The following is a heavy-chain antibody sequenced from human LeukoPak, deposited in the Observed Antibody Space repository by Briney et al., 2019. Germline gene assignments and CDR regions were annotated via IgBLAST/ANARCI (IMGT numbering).Heavy chain of an antibody. D-gene: IGHD2-2*01. V-gene: IGHV1-69*04. J-gene: IGHJ1*01. CDR2: IIPILGIA. CDR1: GGTFSSHA. Sequence: ASVKVSCKASGGTFSSHAISWVRQAPGQGLEWMGRIIPILGIANYAQKFQGRVTITADKSTSTAYMELSSLRSEDTAVYYCAGQSGYCSSTSCYVGYFQHWGQGTLVTVSS. CDR3: AGQSGYCSSTSCYVGYFQH.